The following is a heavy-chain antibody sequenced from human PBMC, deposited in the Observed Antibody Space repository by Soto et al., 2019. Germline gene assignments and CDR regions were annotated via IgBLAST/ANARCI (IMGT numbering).Heavy chain of an antibody. Sequence: GGSLRLSCAASGFTFSSYSMNWVRQAPGKGLEWVSSISSSSSYIYYADSVKGRFTISRDNAKNSLYLQMNSLRAEDTAVYYCASGGSGPIWGSYRYDAFDIWGQGTMVTVSS. D-gene: IGHD3-16*02. J-gene: IGHJ3*02. CDR2: ISSSSSYI. CDR1: GFTFSSYS. CDR3: ASGGSGPIWGSYRYDAFDI. V-gene: IGHV3-21*01.